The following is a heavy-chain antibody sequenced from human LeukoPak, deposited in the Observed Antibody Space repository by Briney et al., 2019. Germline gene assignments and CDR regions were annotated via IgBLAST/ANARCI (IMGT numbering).Heavy chain of an antibody. D-gene: IGHD5-24*01. CDR2: FDPEDGGT. CDR3: VTDPRVADGDTPDFDY. CDR1: GYTLTELS. V-gene: IGHV1-24*01. J-gene: IGHJ4*02. Sequence: ASVTVSCKVSGYTLTELSMHWVRQAPGKGLEWMGGFDPEDGGTVYAQKFQGRVTMTEDTSTDTAYMELSSLRSEDTAVYYCVTDPRVADGDTPDFDYWGQGTLVSVSS.